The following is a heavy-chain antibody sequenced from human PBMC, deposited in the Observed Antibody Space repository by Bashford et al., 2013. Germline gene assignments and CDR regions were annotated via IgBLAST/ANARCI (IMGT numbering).Heavy chain of an antibody. CDR2: INYSGST. D-gene: IGHD6-19*01. CDR3: AYCPRSVRAVGPAPIEY. J-gene: IGHJ4*02. CDR1: GGSVSSSSYY. Sequence: SETLSLTCTVSGGSVSSSSYYWSWIRQPPGKGLEWIGYINYSGSTNYNPSLKSRVTISVDTSKNQFSLKLSSVTAADTAVYYCAYCPRSVRAVGPAPIEYWGQGTLVTVSS. V-gene: IGHV4-61*01.